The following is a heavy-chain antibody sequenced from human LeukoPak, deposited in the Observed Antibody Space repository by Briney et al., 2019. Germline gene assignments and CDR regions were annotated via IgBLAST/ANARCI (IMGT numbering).Heavy chain of an antibody. V-gene: IGHV3-30*03. D-gene: IGHD6-19*01. CDR3: ARPPGGLKDPFDI. CDR2: ISDDGSIK. CDR1: GFTFNIFD. Sequence: GRSLRLSCAASGFTFNIFDMHWVRQAPGKGLEWVAVISDDGSIKYYADSVKGRFTISRDNAKNSLYLQMDSLRDEDTAVFYCARPPGGLKDPFDIWGQGTMVTVSS. J-gene: IGHJ3*02.